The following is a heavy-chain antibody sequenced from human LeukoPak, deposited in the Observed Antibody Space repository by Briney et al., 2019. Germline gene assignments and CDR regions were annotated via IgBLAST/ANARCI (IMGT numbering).Heavy chain of an antibody. V-gene: IGHV4-59*01. Sequence: SETLSLTCTVSGGSISSYYWSWIRQPPGKGLEWIGNIYYSGSTNYNPSLKSRVTISVDTSKNQFSLKLSSVTAADTAVYYCTRGSIAYYYMDAWGKGTTVTISS. D-gene: IGHD3-22*01. CDR1: GGSISSYY. J-gene: IGHJ6*03. CDR2: IYYSGST. CDR3: TRGSIAYYYMDA.